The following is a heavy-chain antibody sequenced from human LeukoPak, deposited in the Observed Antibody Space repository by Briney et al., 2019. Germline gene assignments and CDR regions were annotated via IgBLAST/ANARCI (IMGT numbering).Heavy chain of an antibody. D-gene: IGHD6-6*01. CDR3: ARSTQDSSTSFDY. J-gene: IGHJ4*02. CDR1: GGSITNYY. CDR2: IYHSGST. Sequence: PSETLSLTCTASGGSITNYYWSWVRQPPGKGLEYIWFIYHSGSTNYNPSLKSRVTMSVDKSKNQCSLRLSSVTAADTAIYFCARSTQDSSTSFDYWGQGTLVTVSS. V-gene: IGHV4-59*01.